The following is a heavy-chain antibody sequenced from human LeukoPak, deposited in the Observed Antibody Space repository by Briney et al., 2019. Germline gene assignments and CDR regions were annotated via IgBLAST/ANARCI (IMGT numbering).Heavy chain of an antibody. CDR3: ARARGDNWTPYYYYYMDV. V-gene: IGHV1-69*05. CDR1: GGTFSSYA. Sequence: SVNVSCKASGGTFSSYAISWVRQAPGQGLEWMGGIIPIFGTANYAQKFQGRVTITTDESTSTAYMELSSLRSEDTAVYYCARARGDNWTPYYYYYMDVWGKGTTVTVSS. J-gene: IGHJ6*03. D-gene: IGHD1-1*01. CDR2: IIPIFGTA.